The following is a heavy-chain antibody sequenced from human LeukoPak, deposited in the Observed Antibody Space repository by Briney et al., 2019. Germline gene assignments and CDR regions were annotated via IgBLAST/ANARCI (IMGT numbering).Heavy chain of an antibody. CDR2: IYGGGST. CDR3: ARADWDTAMIDY. CDR1: GFTVSTNY. V-gene: IGHV3-53*01. Sequence: GGSLRLSCAASGFTVSTNYMSWVRQAPGKGLEWVSLIYGGGSTYYADSVKGRFTISRDNAKNSLYLQMNSLRAEDTAVYYCARADWDTAMIDYWGQGTLVTVSS. D-gene: IGHD5-18*01. J-gene: IGHJ4*02.